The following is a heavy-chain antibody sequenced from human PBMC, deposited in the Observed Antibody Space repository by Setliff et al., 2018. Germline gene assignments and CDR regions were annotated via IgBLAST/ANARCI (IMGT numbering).Heavy chain of an antibody. V-gene: IGHV4-59*01. Sequence: SETLSLTCTVSGDSISDASVMAWIRQPPGKGLEFIGYVFYNGAAKYDPSLKSRVTMSVDTSKTQFSLKLNSMTTADTAVYYCARGGTYRYFDYWGQGALVTVSS. CDR3: ARGGTYRYFDY. J-gene: IGHJ4*02. CDR2: VFYNGAA. CDR1: GDSISDAS.